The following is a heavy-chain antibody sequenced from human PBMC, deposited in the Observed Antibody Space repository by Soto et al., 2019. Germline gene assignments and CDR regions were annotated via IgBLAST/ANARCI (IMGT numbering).Heavy chain of an antibody. CDR2: IGVTGGGVTGGAT. CDR3: AKNYYFDS. V-gene: IGHV3-23*01. Sequence: GGSLRLSCAASGFSFSSYAMSWVRQAPGKGLEWVSSIGVTGGGVTGGATYYADSVKGRFFISRDNSKNTLFVEMNGLRGEDTAIYCCAKNYYFDSWGQGTLVTVSS. CDR1: GFSFSSYA. J-gene: IGHJ4*02.